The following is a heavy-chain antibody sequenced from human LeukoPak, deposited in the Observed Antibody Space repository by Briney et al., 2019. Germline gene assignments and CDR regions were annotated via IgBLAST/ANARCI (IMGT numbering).Heavy chain of an antibody. CDR2: IKQDGSEK. CDR1: GFTLSSYS. D-gene: IGHD6-13*01. J-gene: IGHJ4*02. V-gene: IGHV3-7*01. CDR3: ARIAAAGFDY. Sequence: GGSVRLSCAASGFTLSSYSMSWVRQAPGKGLEWVANIKQDGSEKYYVDSVKGRFTISRDNAKNSLYLQMNSLRAEDTAVYYCARIAAAGFDYWGQGTLVTVSS.